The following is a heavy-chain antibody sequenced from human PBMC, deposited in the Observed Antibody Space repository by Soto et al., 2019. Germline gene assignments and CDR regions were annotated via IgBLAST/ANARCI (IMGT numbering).Heavy chain of an antibody. CDR3: AKFSWLAGYHYYGMDV. CDR2: ISGSGGST. V-gene: IGHV3-23*01. J-gene: IGHJ6*02. Sequence: GGSLRLSCAASGFTFSSYAMSWVRQAPGKGLEWVSAISGSGGSTYYADSVKGRFTISRDNSKNTLYLQMNSLRAEDTAVYYCAKFSWLAGYHYYGMDVWGQGTTVTGYS. CDR1: GFTFSSYA. D-gene: IGHD6-19*01.